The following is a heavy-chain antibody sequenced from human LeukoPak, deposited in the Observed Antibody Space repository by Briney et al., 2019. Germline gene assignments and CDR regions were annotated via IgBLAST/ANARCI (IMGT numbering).Heavy chain of an antibody. CDR3: ASELVYYRSGLDY. Sequence: PGGSLRLSCAASGFTFSSYWMSWVRQAPGKGLEWVASIKQDGSEKYYVGSVKGRFTISRDNAKNSLYLQMNSLRAEDTAVYYCASELVYYRSGLDYWGQGTLVTVSS. CDR1: GFTFSSYW. D-gene: IGHD3-10*01. J-gene: IGHJ4*02. CDR2: IKQDGSEK. V-gene: IGHV3-7*01.